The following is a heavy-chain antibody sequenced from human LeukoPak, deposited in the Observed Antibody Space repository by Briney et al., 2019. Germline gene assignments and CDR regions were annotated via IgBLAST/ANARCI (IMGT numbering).Heavy chain of an antibody. Sequence: GGSLRLSCAASGFTFSSYGMHWVRQAPSKGLEWVAFIRYDGSNKYYADSVKGRFTISRDNSKNTLYLQMGSLRAEAMAVYYCARAGCGDYDYWGQGTLVTVSS. CDR3: ARAGCGDYDY. D-gene: IGHD4-17*01. J-gene: IGHJ4*02. V-gene: IGHV3-30*02. CDR2: IRYDGSNK. CDR1: GFTFSSYG.